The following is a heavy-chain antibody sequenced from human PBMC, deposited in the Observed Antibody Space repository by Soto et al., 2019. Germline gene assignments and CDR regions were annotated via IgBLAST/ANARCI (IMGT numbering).Heavy chain of an antibody. CDR1: GGSISSYY. CDR2: IYYSGST. V-gene: IGHV4-59*01. Sequence: SETLSLTCTVSGGSISSYYWSWIRQPPGKGLEWIGYIYYSGSTNYNPSLKSRVTISVDTSKNQFSLKRVSVTAADTGVYYCARDRSYYDYVWGGFDYWGQGTLVTVSS. D-gene: IGHD3-16*01. J-gene: IGHJ4*02. CDR3: ARDRSYYDYVWGGFDY.